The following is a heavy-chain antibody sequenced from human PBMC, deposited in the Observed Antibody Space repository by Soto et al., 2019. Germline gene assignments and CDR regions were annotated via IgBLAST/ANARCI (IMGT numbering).Heavy chain of an antibody. CDR2: ISGSGGST. CDR1: GFTFSSYA. V-gene: IGHV3-23*01. D-gene: IGHD4-17*01. J-gene: IGHJ6*03. CDR3: AKGGDSILSYGDYYYYYYMDV. Sequence: GGSLRLSCAASGFTFSSYAMSWVRQAPGKGLEWISAISGSGGSTYYADSVKGRFTISRDNSKNTLYLQMNSLRAEDTAVYYCAKGGDSILSYGDYYYYYYMDVWGKGTTVTVSS.